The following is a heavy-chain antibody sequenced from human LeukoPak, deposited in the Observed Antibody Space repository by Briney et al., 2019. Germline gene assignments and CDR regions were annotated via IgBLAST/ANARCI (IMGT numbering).Heavy chain of an antibody. Sequence: GGSLRLSCVASGFTFSSYEMNWVRQAPGKGLEWVAYIGSNDRTKHYADSVKGRFTISRDNAKNSLYLQMNSLRAEDTAVYYCARDLRGAFDIWGQGTMVTVSS. CDR2: IGSNDRTK. CDR1: GFTFSSYE. V-gene: IGHV3-48*03. CDR3: ARDLRGAFDI. J-gene: IGHJ3*02.